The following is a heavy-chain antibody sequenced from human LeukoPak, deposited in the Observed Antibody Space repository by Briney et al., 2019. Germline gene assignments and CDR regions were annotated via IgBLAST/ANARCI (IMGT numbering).Heavy chain of an antibody. D-gene: IGHD4-11*01. CDR1: GYTFTSYG. CDR2: ISAYNGNT. CDR3: ARELISDYPEDAFDI. J-gene: IGHJ3*02. Sequence: ASVKVSCKASGYTFTSYGISWVRQAPGQGLEWMGWISAYNGNTNYAQKLQGRVTMTTDTSTSTAYMELRSLRSDDTAVYYCARELISDYPEDAFDIWGQGTMVTVSS. V-gene: IGHV1-18*01.